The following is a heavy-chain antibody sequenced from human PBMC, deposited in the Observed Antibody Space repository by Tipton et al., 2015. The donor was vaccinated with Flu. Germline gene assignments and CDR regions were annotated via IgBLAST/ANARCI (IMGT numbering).Heavy chain of an antibody. D-gene: IGHD3-10*01. Sequence: QLVQSGGEVKKPGASVQVSCKASGYSFTNYAISWVRQAPGRGLEWMGWISPYTGGTNYAQNFQGRVTMTTEISTTTVYMDLRNLRSHDTAVYYCARHLLPYGEGGMDVWGQGTTVIVSS. CDR1: GYSFTNYA. CDR2: ISPYTGGT. CDR3: ARHLLPYGEGGMDV. V-gene: IGHV1-18*01. J-gene: IGHJ6*02.